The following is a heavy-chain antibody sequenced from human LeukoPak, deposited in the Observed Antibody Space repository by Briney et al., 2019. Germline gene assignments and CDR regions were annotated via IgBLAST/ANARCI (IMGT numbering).Heavy chain of an antibody. CDR1: GGTFSSYA. CDR2: IIPIFGTA. CDR3: AREEGGYKSWYFDL. J-gene: IGHJ2*01. V-gene: IGHV1-69*13. Sequence: ASVKVSCKASGGTFSSYAISWVRQAPGQGLEWMGGIIPIFGTANYAQKFQGRVTITADESTSTAYMELSSLRSEDTAVYYCAREEGGYKSWYFDLWGRGTLVTVSS. D-gene: IGHD5-24*01.